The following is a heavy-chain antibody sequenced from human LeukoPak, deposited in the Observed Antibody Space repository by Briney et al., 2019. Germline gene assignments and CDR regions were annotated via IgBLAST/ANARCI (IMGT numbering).Heavy chain of an antibody. CDR1: GFTFSSYSM. D-gene: IGHD3-22*01. Sequence: GSLRLSCAASGFTFSSYSMNWVRQPPGKGLEWIGEIYHSGSTNYNPSLKSRVTISVDKSKNQFSLKLSSVTAADTAVYYCARSGEVVTGGGGLGYWGQGTLVTVSS. CDR2: IYHSGST. CDR3: ARSGEVVTGGGGLGY. V-gene: IGHV4-4*02. J-gene: IGHJ4*02.